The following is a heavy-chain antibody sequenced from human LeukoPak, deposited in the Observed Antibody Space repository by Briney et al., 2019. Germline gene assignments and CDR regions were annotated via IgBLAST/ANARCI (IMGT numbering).Heavy chain of an antibody. J-gene: IGHJ5*02. V-gene: IGHV4-59*01. CDR2: IYYSGSN. CDR1: GGSISSYY. CDR3: ARVPLIEAGATGDWFDP. Sequence: SETLSLTCTVSGGSISSYYWSWIRQPPGKGLEWVGFIYYSGSNNYNPSLKSRVTISVDTSKNQFFLNLRSVPAEDTAVYYCARVPLIEAGATGDWFDPWGQGTVVIVSS. D-gene: IGHD6-13*01.